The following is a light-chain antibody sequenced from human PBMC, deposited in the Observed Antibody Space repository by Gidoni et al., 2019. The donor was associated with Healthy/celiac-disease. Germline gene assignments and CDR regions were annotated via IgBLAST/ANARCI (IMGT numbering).Light chain of an antibody. V-gene: IGKV1-33*01. Sequence: IQMTPSPSSLSASVGDRVNITCQASQDISNYLNWYQQKPGKAPKLLIYDASNLETGVPSRFSGSGSGTDFTFTISSLQPEDIATYYCQQYDNLPLTFGGGTKVEIK. J-gene: IGKJ4*01. CDR3: QQYDNLPLT. CDR2: DAS. CDR1: QDISNY.